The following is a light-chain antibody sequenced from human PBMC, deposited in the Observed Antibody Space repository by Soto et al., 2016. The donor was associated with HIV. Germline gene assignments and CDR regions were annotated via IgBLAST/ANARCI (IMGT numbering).Light chain of an antibody. Sequence: DIQMTQSPSSLSASVGDRVTITCRASQDITTWLAWYQQKPGKPPNLLIYKASNLQNGVPSRFSGSGSGTEFTLSINSLQPDDFATYYCLQHNSYPRTFGQGTKVDVK. CDR1: QDITTW. CDR2: KAS. V-gene: IGKV1-5*03. J-gene: IGKJ1*01. CDR3: LQHNSYPRT.